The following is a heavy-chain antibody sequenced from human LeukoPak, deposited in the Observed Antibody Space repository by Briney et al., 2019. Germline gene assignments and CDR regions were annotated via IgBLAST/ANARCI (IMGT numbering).Heavy chain of an antibody. D-gene: IGHD3-22*01. J-gene: IGHJ4*02. CDR1: GGSISSYY. CDR3: ARVTSYYDSSGYTEY. V-gene: IGHV4-4*07. CDR2: IYTSGST. Sequence: SETLSLTCTVSGGSISSYYWSWIRQPAGKGLEWIGRIYTSGSTNYNPSLKSRVTMSVDTSKNQFSPKLSSVTAADTAVYYCARVTSYYDSSGYTEYWGQGTLVTVSS.